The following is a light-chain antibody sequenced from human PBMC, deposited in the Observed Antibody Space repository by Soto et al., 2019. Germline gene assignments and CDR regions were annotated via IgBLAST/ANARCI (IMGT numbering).Light chain of an antibody. CDR2: EVT. J-gene: IGLJ2*01. CDR1: SSDVAGSDY. CDR3: SSFARGDNPHVL. Sequence: QSALTQPPSASGSPGQSVTISCTGTSSDVAGSDYVSWYQRHPGKAPKLIIYEVTKRPAGVPDRFSGSKSGNTASLTVSGLQADDESYYYCSSFARGDNPHVLFGGGTKLTVL. V-gene: IGLV2-8*01.